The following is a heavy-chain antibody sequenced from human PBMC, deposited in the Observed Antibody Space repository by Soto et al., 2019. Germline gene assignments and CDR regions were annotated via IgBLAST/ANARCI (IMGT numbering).Heavy chain of an antibody. J-gene: IGHJ4*02. V-gene: IGHV1-46*03. CDR3: AREVLLLIRVRGAFDY. CDR1: GYTFTSYY. CDR2: INPSGGST. D-gene: IGHD2-15*01. Sequence: ASVKVSCKASGYTFTSYYMHWVRQAPGQGLEWMGIINPSGGSTSYAQKFQGRVTMTRDTSTSTVYMELSSLRSEDTAVYYCAREVLLLIRVRGAFDYWGQGTLVTVSS.